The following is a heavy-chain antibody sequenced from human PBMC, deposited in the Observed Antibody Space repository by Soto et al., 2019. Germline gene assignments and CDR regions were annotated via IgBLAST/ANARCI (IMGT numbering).Heavy chain of an antibody. CDR3: ARETYYDFWSGPYYGMDV. CDR1: GFTFSSYA. V-gene: IGHV3-30-3*01. J-gene: IGHJ6*02. Sequence: QVQLVESRGGVVQPGRSLRLSCAASGFTFSSYAMHWVRQAPGKGLEWVAVISYDGSNKYYADSVKGRFTISRDNSKNPLYLQMNSLRAEDTAVYYCARETYYDFWSGPYYGMDVWGQGTTVTVSS. CDR2: ISYDGSNK. D-gene: IGHD3-3*01.